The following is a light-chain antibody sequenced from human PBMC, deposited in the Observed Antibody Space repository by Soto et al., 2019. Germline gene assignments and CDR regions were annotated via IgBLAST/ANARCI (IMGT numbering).Light chain of an antibody. CDR1: SSNIGAGYD. J-gene: IGLJ3*02. Sequence: QSVLTQPPSVSGAPGQRVTISCTESSSNIGAGYDVHWYQQLPGTAPKLLIYGNNNRPSGVPDRFSGSKSGTSASLAITGLQAEDEADYYCQSYDSSLSGSWVFGGGTKLTVL. CDR3: QSYDSSLSGSWV. CDR2: GNN. V-gene: IGLV1-40*01.